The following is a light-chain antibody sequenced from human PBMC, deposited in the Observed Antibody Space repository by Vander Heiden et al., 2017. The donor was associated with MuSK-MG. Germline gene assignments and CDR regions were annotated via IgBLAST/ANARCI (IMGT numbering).Light chain of an antibody. J-gene: IGKJ1*01. CDR2: AAS. CDR1: QSISSH. V-gene: IGKV1-39*01. CDR3: QQSYSTPRT. Sequence: IHLPLLPSALSASVGDRVTITCRASQSISSHLNWYQQKPGKAPKLLIYAASSLQSGVPSRFSGDGSGTDFTLTVSSLQPEDFATYYCQQSYSTPRTFGQGTKVQIK.